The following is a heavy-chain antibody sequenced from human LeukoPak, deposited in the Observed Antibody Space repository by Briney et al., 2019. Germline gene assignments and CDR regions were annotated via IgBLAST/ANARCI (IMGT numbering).Heavy chain of an antibody. J-gene: IGHJ4*02. CDR2: INPNSGGT. V-gene: IGHV1-2*02. CDR3: ARDLWFGEVRGPYDY. D-gene: IGHD3-10*01. CDR1: GYTFTGYY. Sequence: ASVKVSCKASGYTFTGYYMHWVRQAPGQGLEWMGWINPNSGGTNYAQRFQGRVTMNTDTSTSTAYMELRSLRSDDTAVYYCARDLWFGEVRGPYDYWGQGTLVTVSS.